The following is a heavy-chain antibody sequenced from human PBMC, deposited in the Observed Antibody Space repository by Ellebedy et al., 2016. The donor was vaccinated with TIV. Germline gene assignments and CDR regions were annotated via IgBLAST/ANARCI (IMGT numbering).Heavy chain of an antibody. V-gene: IGHV3-48*02. Sequence: PGGSLRLSCAASGFTFSSYAMSWVRQAPGKGLEWVSYISSSSSTIYYADSVKGRITISRDNAKNSLYLQMNSLRDEDTAVYYCSRHTDYALDYWGQGALVTVSS. CDR1: GFTFSSYA. CDR2: ISSSSSTI. D-gene: IGHD4-17*01. CDR3: SRHTDYALDY. J-gene: IGHJ4*02.